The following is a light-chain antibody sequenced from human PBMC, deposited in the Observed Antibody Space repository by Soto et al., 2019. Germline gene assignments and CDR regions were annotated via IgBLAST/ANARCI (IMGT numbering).Light chain of an antibody. CDR3: ASWDDSLSSVL. Sequence: QLVLTQPPSASGTPGQTVTISCSGSNSNIGGRNYVFWYRQLPGTAPKLLIYKTDQRPSGVPDRFSATRSGSSASLAISGLRSEDEADYYCASWDDSLSSVLFGGGTTLTVL. V-gene: IGLV1-47*01. CDR2: KTD. CDR1: NSNIGGRNY. J-gene: IGLJ2*01.